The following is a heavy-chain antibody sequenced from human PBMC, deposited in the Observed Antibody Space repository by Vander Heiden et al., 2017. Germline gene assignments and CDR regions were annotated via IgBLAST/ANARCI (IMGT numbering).Heavy chain of an antibody. CDR3: ARLSANYYGTDWHFDL. D-gene: IGHD1-26*01. CDR1: GYTFRNYW. CDR2: IDPSDSYT. J-gene: IGHJ2*01. Sequence: EVQLVPSGAEVKKPGESLTISCKGSGYTFRNYWINWVRQKPGKGLEWLGRIDPSDSYTNYSPSFQGHVTISVDNSISTAYLQWGSLKASDSGMYFCARLSANYYGTDWHFDLWGRGTLGTVSS. V-gene: IGHV5-10-1*03.